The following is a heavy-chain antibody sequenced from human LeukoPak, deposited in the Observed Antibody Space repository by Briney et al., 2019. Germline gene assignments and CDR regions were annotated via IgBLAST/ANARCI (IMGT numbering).Heavy chain of an antibody. V-gene: IGHV4-59*08. Sequence: SETLSLTCTVSGGSISSYYWSWIRQPPWKGLEWIGYIYYSGSTNYNPSLKSRVTISVDTSKNQFSLKLSSVTAADTAVYYCARHGGYSYGYDYWGQGTLVTVSS. CDR3: ARHGGYSYGYDY. D-gene: IGHD5-18*01. J-gene: IGHJ4*02. CDR1: GGSISSYY. CDR2: IYYSGST.